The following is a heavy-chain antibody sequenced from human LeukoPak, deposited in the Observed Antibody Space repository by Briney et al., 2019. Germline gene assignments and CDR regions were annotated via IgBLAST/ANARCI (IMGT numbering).Heavy chain of an antibody. CDR2: IRSKANSYAT. CDR1: GFTFSGSA. V-gene: IGHV3-73*01. D-gene: IGHD1-26*01. Sequence: PGGSLRLSCAASGFTFSGSAMHWVRQASGKGLEWVGRIRSKANSYATAYAASVKGRFTISRDDSKNTAYLQMNSLKTEDTAVYYCTSRRTVGATWYYFDYWGQGTLVTVSS. J-gene: IGHJ4*02. CDR3: TSRRTVGATWYYFDY.